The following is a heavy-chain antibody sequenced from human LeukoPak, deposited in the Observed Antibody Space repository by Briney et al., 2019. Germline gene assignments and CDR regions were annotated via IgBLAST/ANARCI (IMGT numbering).Heavy chain of an antibody. V-gene: IGHV4-39*01. CDR2: IYYSGST. CDR3: ARIAGGGGSYWGYYYYGMDV. J-gene: IGHJ6*02. CDR1: GGSISSSSYY. Sequence: SETLSLTCTVSGGSISSSSYYWGWIRQPPGKGLEWIGSIYYSGSTYYNPSLKSRVTISVDTSKNQFSLKLSSVTAADTAVYYCARIAGGGGSYWGYYYYGMDVWGQGTTVTFSS. D-gene: IGHD1-26*01.